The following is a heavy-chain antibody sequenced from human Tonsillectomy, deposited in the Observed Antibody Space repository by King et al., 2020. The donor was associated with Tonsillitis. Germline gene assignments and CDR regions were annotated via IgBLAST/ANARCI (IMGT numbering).Heavy chain of an antibody. CDR2: ISSSSSYI. V-gene: IGHV3-21*01. CDR3: AREIDYGDVAFDI. CDR1: GFTFSTYS. J-gene: IGHJ3*02. Sequence: VQLVESGGGLVKPGGSLRLSCAASGFTFSTYSMNWVRQAPGKGLEWVSSISSSSSYIYYADSVKGRFTISREKAKNSLYLQRNSRRAEDTAVYYCAREIDYGDVAFDIWGQGTMVTVSS. D-gene: IGHD4-17*01.